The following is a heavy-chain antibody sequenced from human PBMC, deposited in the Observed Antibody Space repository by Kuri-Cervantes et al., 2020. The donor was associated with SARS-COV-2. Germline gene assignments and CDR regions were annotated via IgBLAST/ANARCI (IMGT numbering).Heavy chain of an antibody. V-gene: IGHV4-39*02. J-gene: IGHJ3*02. Sequence: GSLRLSCTVSGGSISSSSYYWGWIRQPPGKGLEWIGSIYYSGSTYYNPSLKSRVTISVDTSKNQFSLKLSSVTAADTAVYYCARDIAVAGRDAFDIWGQGTMVTVSS. D-gene: IGHD6-19*01. CDR1: GGSISSSSYY. CDR3: ARDIAVAGRDAFDI. CDR2: IYYSGST.